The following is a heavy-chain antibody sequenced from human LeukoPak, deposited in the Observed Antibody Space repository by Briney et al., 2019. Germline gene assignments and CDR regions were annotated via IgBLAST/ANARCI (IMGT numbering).Heavy chain of an antibody. CDR3: AKDAYYYYMDV. J-gene: IGHJ6*03. CDR1: GFTFDDYA. V-gene: IGHV3-43D*03. CDR2: ISWDGGST. Sequence: GGSLRLSCAASGFTFDDYAMHWVRQAPGKGLEWVSLISWDGGSTYYADSVKGRFAISRDNSKNSLYLQMNSLRAEDTALYYCAKDAYYYYMDVWGKGTTITVSS.